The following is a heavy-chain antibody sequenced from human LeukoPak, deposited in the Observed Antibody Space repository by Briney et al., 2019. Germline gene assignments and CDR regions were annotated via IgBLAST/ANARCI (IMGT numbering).Heavy chain of an antibody. CDR2: LTSGGST. CDR3: ARESDTVVRGVINY. D-gene: IGHD3-10*01. J-gene: IGHJ4*02. V-gene: IGHV3-23*01. CDR1: GFTFSSYA. Sequence: GGSLRLSCAASGFTFSSYAISWVRQAPGKGLEWVSALTSGGSTFYADSVKGRFTISRDNSKNTLYLQMNSLRAEDTAVYYCARESDTVVRGVINYWGQGTLVTVSS.